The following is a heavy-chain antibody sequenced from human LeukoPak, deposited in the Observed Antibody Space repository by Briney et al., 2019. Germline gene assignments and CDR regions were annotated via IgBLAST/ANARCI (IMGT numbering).Heavy chain of an antibody. V-gene: IGHV3-21*01. J-gene: IGHJ4*02. CDR1: GFTFSSDS. D-gene: IGHD6-13*01. CDR2: ITSRSSYT. CDR3: ARDPIASAASGGDS. Sequence: GGSLRLSCAASGFTFSSDSMNWVRQAPGKGLEWVSSITSRSSYTYYADSMKGRFTISRDNAKNSLYLQMNSLRAEDTAIYYCARDPIASAASGGDSWGQGTLVTVSS.